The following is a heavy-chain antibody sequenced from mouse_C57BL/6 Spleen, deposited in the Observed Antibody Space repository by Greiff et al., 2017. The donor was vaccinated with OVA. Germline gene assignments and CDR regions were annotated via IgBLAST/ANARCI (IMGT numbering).Heavy chain of an antibody. Sequence: VKLVESGPGLVAPSQSLSITCTVSGFSLTSYGVHWVRQPPGKGLEWLVVIWSDGSTTYNSALKSRLSISKDNSKSQVFLKMNSLQTDDTAMYYCARHRKYPYYAMDYWGQGTSVTVSS. D-gene: IGHD5-1-1*01. V-gene: IGHV2-6-1*01. CDR3: ARHRKYPYYAMDY. CDR1: GFSLTSYG. CDR2: IWSDGST. J-gene: IGHJ4*01.